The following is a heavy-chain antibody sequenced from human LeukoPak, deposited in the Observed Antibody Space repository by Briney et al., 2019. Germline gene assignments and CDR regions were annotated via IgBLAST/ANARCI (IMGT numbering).Heavy chain of an antibody. CDR2: IKEDGTAK. V-gene: IGHV3-7*01. Sequence: SGGSLRLSCAASGFTFSSSWMAWVRQAPGKGLEWVGNIKEDGTAKNYVVSVRGRLTITRDNAKNSLYLQMNSLRGEDTAVYYCTRDSGYNAFDIWGQGTMVTVSS. CDR3: TRDSGYNAFDI. J-gene: IGHJ3*02. CDR1: GFTFSSSW. D-gene: IGHD5-12*01.